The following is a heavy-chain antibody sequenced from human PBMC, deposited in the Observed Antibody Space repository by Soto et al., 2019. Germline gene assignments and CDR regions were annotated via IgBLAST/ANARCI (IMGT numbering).Heavy chain of an antibody. D-gene: IGHD2-15*01. CDR1: GGSISSSSYY. J-gene: IGHJ3*02. Sequence: QLQLQESGPGLVKPSETLSLTCTVSGGSISSSSYYWGWIRQPPGKGLEWIGSIYYSGSTYYNPSLKSRVTISVDTSKNQFSLKLSSVTAADTAVYYCARYCSGGSCPVDAFDIWGQGTMVTVSS. V-gene: IGHV4-39*01. CDR2: IYYSGST. CDR3: ARYCSGGSCPVDAFDI.